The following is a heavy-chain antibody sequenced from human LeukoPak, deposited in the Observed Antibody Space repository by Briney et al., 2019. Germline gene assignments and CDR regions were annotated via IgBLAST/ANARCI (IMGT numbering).Heavy chain of an antibody. CDR3: TTAFPKLLWFGEYLDY. J-gene: IGHJ4*02. D-gene: IGHD3-10*01. V-gene: IGHV3-15*01. CDR1: GFTFSNAW. Sequence: GGSLRLSCAASGFTFSNAWMSCVRQAPGKGLEWVGRIKSKTDGGTTDYAAPVKGRFTISRDDSKNTLYLQMNSLKTEDTAVYYCTTAFPKLLWFGEYLDYWGQGTLVTVSS. CDR2: IKSKTDGGTT.